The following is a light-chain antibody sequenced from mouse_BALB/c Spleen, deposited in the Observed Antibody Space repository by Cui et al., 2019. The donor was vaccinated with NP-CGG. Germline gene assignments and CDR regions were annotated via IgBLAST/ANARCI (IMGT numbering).Light chain of an antibody. CDR1: TGAVTTSNY. J-gene: IGLJ1*01. Sequence: QAVVTQESALTTSPGETVPLTCRSSTGAVTTSNYANWVQEKPDHLFTGLIGGTNNRAQGVPARFSGSLIGDKAALTITGAQTEDEAIYFCALWYSNHWVFGGGTKLTVL. CDR2: GTN. V-gene: IGLV1*01. CDR3: ALWYSNHWV.